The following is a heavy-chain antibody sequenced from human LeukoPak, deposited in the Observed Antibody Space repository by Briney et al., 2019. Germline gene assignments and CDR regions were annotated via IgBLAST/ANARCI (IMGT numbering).Heavy chain of an antibody. J-gene: IGHJ4*02. CDR1: GVSISSSTYY. CDR3: ARQDNYYFDY. D-gene: IGHD1-20*01. CDR2: IYCSGTT. V-gene: IGHV4-39*01. Sequence: SETLSLTCTGSGVSISSSTYYWGWIRQPPGKGLEWIGSIYCSGTTYYNPSLKSRVTISVDMSKNQFSLKLSSVTAADTAVYYCARQDNYYFDYWGQGILVTVSS.